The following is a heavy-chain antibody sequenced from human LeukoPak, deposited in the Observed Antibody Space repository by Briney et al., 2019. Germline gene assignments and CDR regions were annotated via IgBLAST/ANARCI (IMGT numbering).Heavy chain of an antibody. CDR1: GGSFSGYY. CDR3: ARDVGELMYNWFDP. Sequence: SETLSLTCAVYGGSFSGYYWSWLRQPPGKGLEWIGEINHSGSTNYNPSLKSRVTISVDTSKNQFSLKLSRLRSDDTAVYYCARDVGELMYNWFDPWGQGTLVTVSS. D-gene: IGHD3-10*01. J-gene: IGHJ5*02. CDR2: INHSGST. V-gene: IGHV4-34*01.